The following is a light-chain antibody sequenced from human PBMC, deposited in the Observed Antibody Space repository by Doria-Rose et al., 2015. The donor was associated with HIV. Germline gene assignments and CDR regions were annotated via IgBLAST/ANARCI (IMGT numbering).Light chain of an antibody. V-gene: IGKV3-20*01. CDR2: DGS. J-gene: IGKJ1*01. CDR3: HQYGPSWT. Sequence: EIVMTQSPGTLSLSPGEGATLSCRASQSFSSTYLAWYQQRPGQAPSLLIYDGSTRATGIPDRFSASGSGTDFTLTINRLEPEDFTLYYCHQYGPSWTFGQGAKVEI. CDR1: QSFSSTY.